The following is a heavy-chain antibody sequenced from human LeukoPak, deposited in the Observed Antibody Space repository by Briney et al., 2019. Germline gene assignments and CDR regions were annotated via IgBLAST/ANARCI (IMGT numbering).Heavy chain of an antibody. J-gene: IGHJ6*03. V-gene: IGHV4-39*07. Sequence: SETLSLTCNVSGGSTSSTTYYWGWIRQPPGKGLEWIGSIYYSGSTYYNPSLKSRVTISVDTSKNQFSLKLSSVTAADTAVYYCAKEEGGMVYAIRTPYMDVWGKGTTVTVSS. CDR2: IYYSGST. CDR1: GGSTSSTTYY. D-gene: IGHD2-8*01. CDR3: AKEEGGMVYAIRTPYMDV.